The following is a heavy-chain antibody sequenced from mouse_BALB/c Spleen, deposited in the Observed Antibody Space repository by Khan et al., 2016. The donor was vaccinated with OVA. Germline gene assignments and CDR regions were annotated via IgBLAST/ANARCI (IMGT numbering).Heavy chain of an antibody. D-gene: IGHD2-1*01. J-gene: IGHJ4*01. V-gene: IGHV3-2*02. CDR3: ARSAYGNYYAMDY. CDR1: GYSITSDYA. Sequence: EVQLQESGPGLVKPSQSLSLTCTVTGYSITSDYAWNWIRQFPGNKLEWMGYISYSGSTSYNPSLKSRISITRDTSKNQFFLQLNSVTTEDTATYYCARSAYGNYYAMDYWGQGTSVTVSS. CDR2: ISYSGST.